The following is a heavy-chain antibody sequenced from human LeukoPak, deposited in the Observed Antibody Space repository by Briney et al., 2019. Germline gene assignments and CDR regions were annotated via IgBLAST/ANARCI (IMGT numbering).Heavy chain of an antibody. Sequence: PGGSLRLSCAASGFTFSSYSMNWVRQAPGKGLEWVSSISSSGSYIYYADSVKGRFTISRDNAKNSLYLQMNSLRAEDTAVYYCAREAAEAFDIWGQGTMVTVSS. V-gene: IGHV3-21*01. J-gene: IGHJ3*02. CDR3: AREAAEAFDI. CDR1: GFTFSSYS. D-gene: IGHD6-25*01. CDR2: ISSSGSYI.